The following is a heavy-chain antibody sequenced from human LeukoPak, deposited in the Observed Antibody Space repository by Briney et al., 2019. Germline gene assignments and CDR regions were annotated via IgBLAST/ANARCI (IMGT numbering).Heavy chain of an antibody. CDR2: INSDGSST. V-gene: IGHV3-74*01. CDR3: ARAGGYCSGGSCYESWFDP. J-gene: IGHJ5*02. D-gene: IGHD2-15*01. CDR1: GFTFSSYW. Sequence: GGSLRLSCAASGFTFSSYWTHWVRQAPGKGLVWVSRINSDGSSTSYADSVKGRFTISRDNAKNTLYLQMNSLRAEDTAVYYCARAGGYCSGGSCYESWFDPWGQGTLVTVSS.